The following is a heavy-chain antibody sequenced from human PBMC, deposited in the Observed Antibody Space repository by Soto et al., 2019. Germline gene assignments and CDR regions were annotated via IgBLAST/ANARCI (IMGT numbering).Heavy chain of an antibody. Sequence: VRRSIKVSGGSFRTDIITWVRQAPGQGLEWMGGVFPFFARVKYPQKFQGRVTITADESTSTTYMEVYGLRSEDTAVYYCALLTPITGVYWGPGNLVTVSS. CDR3: ALLTPITGVY. CDR1: GGSFRTDI. J-gene: IGHJ4*02. D-gene: IGHD1-20*01. CDR2: VFPFFARV. V-gene: IGHV1-69*01.